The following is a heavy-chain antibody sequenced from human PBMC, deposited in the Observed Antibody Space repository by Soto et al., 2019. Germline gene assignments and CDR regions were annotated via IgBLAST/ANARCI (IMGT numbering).Heavy chain of an antibody. D-gene: IGHD5-12*01. Sequence: QVQLQESGPGLVKPSQTLSLTCTVSSGSISSGDYYWSWIRQPPGKGLEWIGYIYYSGSTYYNPSPKGRLNISVDTSKNQFSLKLSSVTAADTAVYYCARDYDDRYYGMDVWGQGTTVTVSS. J-gene: IGHJ6*02. CDR2: IYYSGST. CDR1: SGSISSGDYY. CDR3: ARDYDDRYYGMDV. V-gene: IGHV4-30-4*01.